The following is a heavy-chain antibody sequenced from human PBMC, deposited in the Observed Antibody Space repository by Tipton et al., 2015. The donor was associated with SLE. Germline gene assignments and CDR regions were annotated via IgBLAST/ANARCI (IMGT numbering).Heavy chain of an antibody. CDR2: IKSKTDGGTT. Sequence: SWIRQHPGKGLEWIGRIKSKTDGGTTDYAAPVKGRFTISRDDSKNTLYLQMNSLKTEDTAVYYCTTVLGITGSLDFDYWGQGTLVTVSS. D-gene: IGHD3-16*01. CDR3: TTVLGITGSLDFDY. J-gene: IGHJ4*02. V-gene: IGHV3-15*01.